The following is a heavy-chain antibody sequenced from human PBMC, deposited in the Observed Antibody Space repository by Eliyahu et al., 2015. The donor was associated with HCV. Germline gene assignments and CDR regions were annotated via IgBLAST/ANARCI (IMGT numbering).Heavy chain of an antibody. Sequence: EVKKPGSSVKVSCKASGGTFSSYTISWVRQAPGQGLEWMGRIIPILGIANYAQKFQGRVTITADKSTSTAYMEPRSPRSEDTALYYCASETAARVFDYWGQGTLVTVSS. CDR1: GGTFSSYT. J-gene: IGHJ4*02. CDR2: IIPILGIA. D-gene: IGHD6-6*01. CDR3: ASETAARVFDY. V-gene: IGHV1-69*02.